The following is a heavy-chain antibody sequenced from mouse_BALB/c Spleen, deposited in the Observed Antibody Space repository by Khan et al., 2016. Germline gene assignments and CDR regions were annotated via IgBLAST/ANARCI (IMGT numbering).Heavy chain of an antibody. D-gene: IGHD2-4*01. CDR1: GYSITSGYY. V-gene: IGHV3-6*02. CDR3: ARGERLRQAFAY. CDR2: ISYDGSN. J-gene: IGHJ3*01. Sequence: VQLQESGPGLVKPSQSLSLTCSVTGYSITSGYYWNWIRQFPGNKLEWMGYISYDGSNNYNPSLKNRISITRDTSKNQFFLKLNSVTTEDTATYYCARGERLRQAFAYWGQGTLVTVSA.